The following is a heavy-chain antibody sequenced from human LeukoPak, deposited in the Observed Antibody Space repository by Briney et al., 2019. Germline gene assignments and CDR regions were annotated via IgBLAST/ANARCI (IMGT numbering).Heavy chain of an antibody. CDR1: GYTFTSYD. CDR2: MNPNSGNT. V-gene: IGHV1-8*01. D-gene: IGHD3-22*01. Sequence: ASVKVSCKASGYTFTSYDINWVRQATGQGLEWMGWMNPNSGNTGYAQKFQGRVTMTRNTSISTAYMELSSLRAEDTAVYYCAKDGRSLVVTYYFDYWGQGTLVTVSS. CDR3: AKDGRSLVVTYYFDY. J-gene: IGHJ4*02.